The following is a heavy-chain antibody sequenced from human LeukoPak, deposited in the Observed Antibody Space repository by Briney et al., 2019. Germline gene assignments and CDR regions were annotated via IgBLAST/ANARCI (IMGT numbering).Heavy chain of an antibody. CDR2: INHSGST. Sequence: KTSETLSLTCAVYGGSFSGYYWSWIRQPPGKGLEWIGEINHSGSTNYNPSLKSRVTISVDTPKNQFSLKLSSVTAADTAVYYCARLRPQRLGAASEYYFDYWGQGTLVTVSS. D-gene: IGHD6-25*01. CDR3: ARLRPQRLGAASEYYFDY. CDR1: GGSFSGYY. J-gene: IGHJ4*02. V-gene: IGHV4-34*01.